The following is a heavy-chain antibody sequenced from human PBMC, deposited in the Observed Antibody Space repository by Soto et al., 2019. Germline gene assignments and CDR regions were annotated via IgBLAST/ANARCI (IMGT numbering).Heavy chain of an antibody. D-gene: IGHD2-21*01. Sequence: QVQLVQSGAEVRKPGSSVKVSCEASGGSFISYIFTWVRQAPGQGLEWMGRRIPIQGRADYALKFQDRVNITADRSTQTVYMELRSLRPEDTALYYCAKILVFVDHAYMDVWGKGTTVTVSS. CDR2: RIPIQGRA. CDR1: GGSFISYI. V-gene: IGHV1-69*02. CDR3: AKILVFVDHAYMDV. J-gene: IGHJ6*03.